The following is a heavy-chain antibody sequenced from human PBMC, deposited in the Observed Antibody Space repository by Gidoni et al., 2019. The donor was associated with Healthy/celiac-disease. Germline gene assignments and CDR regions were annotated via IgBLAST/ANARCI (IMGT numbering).Heavy chain of an antibody. CDR2: IYYSGST. Sequence: QLQLQESGPGLVKPSENLSLTCTVSGGAISSSSYYWGWLRQPPGKGLEWIGSIYYSGSTYYNPSLKSRVTISVDTSKNQFSLKLSSVTAADTDVYYCARGRSYDSSGYDPFDYWGQGTLVTVSS. D-gene: IGHD3-22*01. J-gene: IGHJ4*02. V-gene: IGHV4-39*01. CDR3: ARGRSYDSSGYDPFDY. CDR1: GGAISSSSYY.